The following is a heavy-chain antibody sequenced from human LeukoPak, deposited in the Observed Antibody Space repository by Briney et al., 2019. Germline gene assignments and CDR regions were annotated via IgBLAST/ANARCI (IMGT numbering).Heavy chain of an antibody. CDR3: ARGRDYVWGSYRFGPSYYFDY. CDR1: GGSISSYY. Sequence: PSETLSLTCTVSGGSISSYYWSWIRQPPGKGLEWIGYIYYSGSTNYNPSLKSRVTISVDTSKNQFSLKLSSVTAADTAVYYCARGRDYVWGSYRFGPSYYFDYWGQGTLVTVSS. V-gene: IGHV4-59*12. D-gene: IGHD3-16*02. J-gene: IGHJ4*02. CDR2: IYYSGST.